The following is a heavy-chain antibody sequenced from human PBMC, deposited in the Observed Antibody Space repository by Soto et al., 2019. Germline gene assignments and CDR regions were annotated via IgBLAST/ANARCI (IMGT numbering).Heavy chain of an antibody. CDR2: IYYSGST. Sequence: QLQLQESGPGLVKPSETLSLTCTVSGGSISSSSYYWGWIRQPPGKGLEWIGSIYYSGSTYSNQSLKSRVTISVDTSKNQFSLKLSSVTAADTAVYYCARHIHEWAVAPTGYWGQGTLVTVSS. CDR1: GGSISSSSYY. J-gene: IGHJ4*02. CDR3: ARHIHEWAVAPTGY. V-gene: IGHV4-39*01. D-gene: IGHD6-19*01.